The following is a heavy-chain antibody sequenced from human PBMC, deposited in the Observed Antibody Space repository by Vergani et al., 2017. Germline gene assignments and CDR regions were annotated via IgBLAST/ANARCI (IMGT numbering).Heavy chain of an antibody. CDR1: GGSISSSSYY. J-gene: IGHJ4*02. CDR2: IYPGDSDT. V-gene: IGHV4-39*07. CDR3: ARREGDGFLDY. D-gene: IGHD5-24*01. Sequence: QLQLQESGPGLVKPSETLSLTCTVSGGSISSSSYYWGWIRQPPGKGLEWIGSIYPGDSDTRYSPSFQGQVTISADKSISTAYLQWSSLKASDTAMYYCARREGDGFLDYWGQGTLVTVSS.